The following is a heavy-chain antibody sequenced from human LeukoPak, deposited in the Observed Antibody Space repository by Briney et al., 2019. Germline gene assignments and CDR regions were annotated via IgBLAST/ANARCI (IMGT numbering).Heavy chain of an antibody. CDR2: INSDGSSI. Sequence: AGSLRLSCAAYGFTFRSYWMHWFRQTPGKGLVWVSRINSDGSSITYADSVKGRFTISRDNAKNTLYLQMNSLRVEDTAVYYCAREGRVSGYDFDCWGQGTLVAVSS. V-gene: IGHV3-74*03. CDR3: AREGRVSGYDFDC. J-gene: IGHJ4*02. CDR1: GFTFRSYW. D-gene: IGHD5-12*01.